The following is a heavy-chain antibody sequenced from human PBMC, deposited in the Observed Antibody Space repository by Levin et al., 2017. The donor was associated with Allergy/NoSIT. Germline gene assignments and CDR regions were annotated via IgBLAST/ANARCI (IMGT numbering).Heavy chain of an antibody. CDR1: GYTFPSHW. CDR2: IYPSDSDT. V-gene: IGHV5-51*01. CDR3: ARHGKTSLRFDAFDI. J-gene: IGHJ3*02. Sequence: ESLKISCKGSGYTFPSHWIGWVRQMPGKGLEWMGIIYPSDSDTRYSPSFQGQVTISADKSISTAYLQWSSLKASDTAIYYCARHGKTSLRFDAFDIWGQGTMVTVSS.